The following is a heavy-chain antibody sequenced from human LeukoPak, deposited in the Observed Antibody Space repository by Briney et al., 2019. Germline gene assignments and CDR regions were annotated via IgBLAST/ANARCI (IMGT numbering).Heavy chain of an antibody. CDR3: ARAGIGYCTNGVCLFPFDY. Sequence: ASVKVSCKASGGTFISYAISWVRQAPGQGVEGMGGIIPIFGTANYAQKFQGRVTITADESTSTAYMELSSLRSEDTAVYYCARAGIGYCTNGVCLFPFDYWGQGTLVTVSS. J-gene: IGHJ4*02. D-gene: IGHD2-8*01. V-gene: IGHV1-69*13. CDR2: IIPIFGTA. CDR1: GGTFISYA.